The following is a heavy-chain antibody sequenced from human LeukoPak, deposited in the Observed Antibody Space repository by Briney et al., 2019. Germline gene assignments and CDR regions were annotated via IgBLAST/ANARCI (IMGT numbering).Heavy chain of an antibody. Sequence: ASVKVSCKASGYTFTGYYMHWVRQAPGQGLGWMGWINPNSGGTNYAQKFQGRVTMTRDTSISTAYMELSRLRSDDTAVYYCARELVGATAGFDYWGQGTLVTVSS. CDR2: INPNSGGT. D-gene: IGHD1-26*01. CDR1: GYTFTGYY. CDR3: ARELVGATAGFDY. J-gene: IGHJ4*02. V-gene: IGHV1-2*02.